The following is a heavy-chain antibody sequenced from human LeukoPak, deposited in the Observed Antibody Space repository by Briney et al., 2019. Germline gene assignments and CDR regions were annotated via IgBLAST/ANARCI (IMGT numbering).Heavy chain of an antibody. J-gene: IGHJ4*02. D-gene: IGHD5-18*01. CDR3: ALPTWVQLASSTKIARRDSKIDY. V-gene: IGHV3-23*01. Sequence: PGGSLRLSCGASGFTFMNYAMTWVRQAPGKRLEWVAGISNSGGNTYYADSVKGRFTISRDNSKNTLYLQMNSLRAEDTAVYYCALPTWVQLASSTKIARRDSKIDYWGQGTLVTVTS. CDR1: GFTFMNYA. CDR2: ISNSGGNT.